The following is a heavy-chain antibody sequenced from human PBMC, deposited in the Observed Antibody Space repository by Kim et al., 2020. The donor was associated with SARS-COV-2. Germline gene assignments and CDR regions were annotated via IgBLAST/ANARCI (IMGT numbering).Heavy chain of an antibody. J-gene: IGHJ3*02. CDR2: INAGNGNT. V-gene: IGHV1-3*01. Sequence: ASVKVSCKASGYTFTSYAMHWVRQAPGQRLEWMGWINAGNGNTKYSQKFQGRVTITRDTSASTAYMELSSLRSEDTAVYYCAAEEILYYDSSGYTSGDAFDIWGQGTMVTVSS. CDR3: AAEEILYYDSSGYTSGDAFDI. CDR1: GYTFTSYA. D-gene: IGHD3-22*01.